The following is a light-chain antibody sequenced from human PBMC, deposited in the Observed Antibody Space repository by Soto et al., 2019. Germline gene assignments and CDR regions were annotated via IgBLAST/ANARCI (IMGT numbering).Light chain of an antibody. Sequence: EIVLTQSPGTLSLSPGERATLSCRASQSVFSNFAWYQQKPGQAPRLLIYGASNRATGIPDRFSGSGSGTDFTLTIGRLEPEDFAVYYCQQYGTSSPITFGGGTKVEIK. CDR2: GAS. V-gene: IGKV3-20*01. CDR1: QSVFSN. CDR3: QQYGTSSPIT. J-gene: IGKJ4*01.